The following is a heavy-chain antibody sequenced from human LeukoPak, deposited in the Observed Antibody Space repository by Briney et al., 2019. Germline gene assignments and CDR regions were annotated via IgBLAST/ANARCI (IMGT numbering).Heavy chain of an antibody. CDR2: ISYDGSNK. V-gene: IGHV3-30*03. CDR1: GFTFSSYG. D-gene: IGHD4-17*01. CDR3: ARGSSYGDYVVDY. Sequence: GGSLRLSCAASGFTFSSYGMHWVRQAPGKGLEWVAVISYDGSNKYYADSVKGRFTISRDNSKNTLYLQMNSLRAEDTAVYYCARGSSYGDYVVDYWGQGTLVTVSS. J-gene: IGHJ4*02.